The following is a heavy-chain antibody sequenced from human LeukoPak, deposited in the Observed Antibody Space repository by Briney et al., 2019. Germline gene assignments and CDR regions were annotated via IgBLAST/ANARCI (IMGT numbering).Heavy chain of an antibody. CDR2: ISSGSLYI. CDR3: ARETVGLDY. V-gene: IGHV3-21*01. J-gene: IGHJ4*02. CDR1: GFTFSSYS. Sequence: GGSLRLSCAASGFTFSSYSIHWVRQAPGKGLEWVSSISSGSLYIYYADSVKGRFTISRDNAKNSLYLQINSLRDEDTAVYYCARETVGLDYWGQGTLVTVSS. D-gene: IGHD4-23*01.